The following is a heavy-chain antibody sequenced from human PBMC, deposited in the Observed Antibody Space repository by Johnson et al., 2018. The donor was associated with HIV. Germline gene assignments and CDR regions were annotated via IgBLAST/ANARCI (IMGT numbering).Heavy chain of an antibody. CDR2: IKQAGSEK. Sequence: VQLVESGGGLVQPGGSLRLSCAAYGFTFSSYWMSWVRQAPGKGLEWVAKIKQAGSEKYYVDSVKGRFTIPRDNAKNTLYLQMGSLRAEDMAVYYCARDGQWGSTTWYSAFDIWGQGTMVTVSS. V-gene: IGHV3-7*01. CDR1: GFTFSSYW. J-gene: IGHJ3*02. CDR3: ARDGQWGSTTWYSAFDI. D-gene: IGHD6-13*01.